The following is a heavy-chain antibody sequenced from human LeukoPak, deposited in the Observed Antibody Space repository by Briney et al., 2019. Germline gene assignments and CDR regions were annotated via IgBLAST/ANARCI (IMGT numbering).Heavy chain of an antibody. Sequence: ASVKVSCKTSGYTFTSYYMHWVRQAPGQGLEWMGIINPSGGSTSYAQKIQGRVTMTRDTSTSTVYMELSSLRSEDTAVYYCALDIVATIDYWGQGTLVTVSS. CDR3: ALDIVATIDY. V-gene: IGHV1-46*01. CDR1: GYTFTSYY. CDR2: INPSGGST. J-gene: IGHJ4*02. D-gene: IGHD5-12*01.